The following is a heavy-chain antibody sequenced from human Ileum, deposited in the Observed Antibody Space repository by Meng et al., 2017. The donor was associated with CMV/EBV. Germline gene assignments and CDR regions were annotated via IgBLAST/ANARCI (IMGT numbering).Heavy chain of an antibody. CDR1: GYTFTSYY. V-gene: IGHV1-2*02. CDR2: INPNNGDT. D-gene: IGHD1-7*01. J-gene: IGHJ4*02. Sequence: QVQLLQSGAEVKTPGASGKVSCKASGYTFTSYYIHWVRQAPGQGLEWMGWINPNNGDTNYAQKFQGGVTMTRDTSINTAYMEVTSADTAVYYCARGANYASYRVDYWGQGTLVTVSS. CDR3: ARGANYASYRVDY.